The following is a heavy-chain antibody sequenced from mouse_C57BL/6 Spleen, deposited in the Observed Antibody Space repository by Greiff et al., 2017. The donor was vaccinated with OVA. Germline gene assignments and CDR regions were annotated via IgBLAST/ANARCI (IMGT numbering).Heavy chain of an antibody. Sequence: QVQLKESGAELVKPGASVKISCKASGYAFSSYWMNWVKQRPGKGLEWIGQIYPGDGDTNYNGKFKGKATLTADKSSSTAYMQLSSLTSEDSAVYFCASDGNYASFDYWGQGTTLTVSS. D-gene: IGHD2-1*01. CDR3: ASDGNYASFDY. CDR2: IYPGDGDT. V-gene: IGHV1-80*01. J-gene: IGHJ2*01. CDR1: GYAFSSYW.